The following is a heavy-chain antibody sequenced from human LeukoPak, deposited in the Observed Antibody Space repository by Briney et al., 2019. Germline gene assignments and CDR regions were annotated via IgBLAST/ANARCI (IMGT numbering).Heavy chain of an antibody. CDR1: GGSFSGYY. Sequence: PSETLSLTCAVYGGSFSGYYWSWIRQPPGKGLEWIGEINHSGSTNYNPSLKSRVTISVDTSKNQFPLKLSSVTAADTAVYYCAGGGGYFEYWGQGTLVTVSS. CDR3: AGGGGYFEY. CDR2: INHSGST. J-gene: IGHJ4*02. V-gene: IGHV4-34*01. D-gene: IGHD2-15*01.